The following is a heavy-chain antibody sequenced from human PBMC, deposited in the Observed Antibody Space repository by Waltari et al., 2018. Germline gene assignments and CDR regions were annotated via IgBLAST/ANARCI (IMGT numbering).Heavy chain of an antibody. D-gene: IGHD6-13*01. J-gene: IGHJ4*02. CDR1: GYTFTHYY. Sequence: QVQLVQSGAEVKKPGASVKVSCKASGYTFTHYYIQWVRQAPGHGLEWLGWIIPDSGGTNYAQKFQGRVTMTRDTSISTAYMELSRLRSDDTAVYYCVCRIAETYFDYWGQGTLVTVSS. V-gene: IGHV1-2*02. CDR3: VCRIAETYFDY. CDR2: IIPDSGGT.